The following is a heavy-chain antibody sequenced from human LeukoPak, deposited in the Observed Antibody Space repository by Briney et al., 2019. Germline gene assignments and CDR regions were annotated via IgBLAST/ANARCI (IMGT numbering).Heavy chain of an antibody. D-gene: IGHD1-26*01. CDR2: IYYSGST. V-gene: IGHV4-31*03. J-gene: IGHJ3*02. Sequence: SETLSLTCTVSGGSISSGGYYWSWIRQHPGKGLEWIGYIYYSGSTYYNPSLKSRVTISVDTSKNQFSLKLSSVTAADTAVYYCAREYSGTSLGAFDIWGQGTMVTVSS. CDR1: GGSISSGGYY. CDR3: AREYSGTSLGAFDI.